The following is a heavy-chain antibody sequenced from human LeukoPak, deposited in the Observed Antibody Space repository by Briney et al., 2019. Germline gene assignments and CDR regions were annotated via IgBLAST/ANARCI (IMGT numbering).Heavy chain of an antibody. V-gene: IGHV3-9*03. D-gene: IGHD3-22*01. CDR1: GFTFDDYA. J-gene: IGHJ3*02. Sequence: PGGSLRLSCAASGFTFDDYAMHWVRQAPGKGLEWVSGISWNSGSIGYADSVKGRFTISRDNAKNSLYLQMNSLGAEDMALYYCAKDLVVGISGGAFDIWGQGTMVTVSS. CDR2: ISWNSGSI. CDR3: AKDLVVGISGGAFDI.